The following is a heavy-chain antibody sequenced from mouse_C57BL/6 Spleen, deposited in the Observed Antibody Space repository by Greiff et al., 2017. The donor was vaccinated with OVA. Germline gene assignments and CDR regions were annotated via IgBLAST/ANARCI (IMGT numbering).Heavy chain of an antibody. Sequence: VQRVASGPGLVAPSQSLSITCTVSGFSLPSYAISWVRPPPGTGLEWLGVIWTGGGPNYNSAINSRLSISKDNSKSQVCLKMNSLQTDDTARYDCARKAYDVYLYYFDYWGQGTTLTVSS. J-gene: IGHJ2*01. D-gene: IGHD2-3*01. V-gene: IGHV2-9-1*01. CDR1: GFSLPSYA. CDR3: ARKAYDVYLYYFDY. CDR2: IWTGGGP.